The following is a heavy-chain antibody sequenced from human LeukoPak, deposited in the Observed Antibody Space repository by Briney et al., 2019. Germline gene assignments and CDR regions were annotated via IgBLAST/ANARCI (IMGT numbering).Heavy chain of an antibody. V-gene: IGHV3-53*01. CDR1: GVTVSTNY. CDR3: ARGYYDGDC. J-gene: IGHJ4*02. Sequence: GGSLRLSCAAPGVTVSTNYMSWVRQAPGKGLEWVSVIYGGGSTDYADSVKGRFTISRDNAKNTLYLQMNSLRVEDTAVYYCARGYYDGDCWGQGTLVTVSS. CDR2: IYGGGST. D-gene: IGHD3-22*01.